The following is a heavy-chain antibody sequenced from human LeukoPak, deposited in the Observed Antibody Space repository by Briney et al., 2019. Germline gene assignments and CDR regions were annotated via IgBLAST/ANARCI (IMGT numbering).Heavy chain of an antibody. CDR1: GLTFSTYA. CDR3: ARDRTSSGWFFDH. CDR2: ISYDGSNK. V-gene: IGHV3-30-3*01. Sequence: GGSLRLSCAVSGLTFSTYAMHWVRQAPGKGLEWVAVISYDGSNKYYADSVRGRFSISRDNSKHTLYLQMNSLRAEDTAVYYCARDRTSSGWFFDHWGQGTLVTVSS. J-gene: IGHJ4*02. D-gene: IGHD6-19*01.